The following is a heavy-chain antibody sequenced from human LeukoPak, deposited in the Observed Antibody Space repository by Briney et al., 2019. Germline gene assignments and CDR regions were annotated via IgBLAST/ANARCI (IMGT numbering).Heavy chain of an antibody. V-gene: IGHV3-9*01. D-gene: IGHD3-3*01. CDR2: ISWQSNTR. CDR3: VKDRDFWSGLDV. J-gene: IGHJ6*02. CDR1: GFFFDDYG. Sequence: GRSLRLSCAASGFFFDDYGMHWVRQVPGKGLEWVSGISWQSNTRKYADSVRGRFTISRDNAKNSLYLQMNSLKLEDTALYYCVKDRDFWSGLDVWGQGTMVTVS.